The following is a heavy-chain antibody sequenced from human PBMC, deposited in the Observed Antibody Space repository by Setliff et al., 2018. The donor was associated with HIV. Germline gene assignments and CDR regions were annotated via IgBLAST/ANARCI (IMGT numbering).Heavy chain of an antibody. CDR2: VHTSGSS. CDR3: VRGETGWLRGLFDY. Sequence: SETLSLTCDVSGGSISDFYWSWIRQSPRWGLEWIGYVHTSGSSNYNLSLKSRATISVDTSTNQFSLKLTSLTPADKAVYYCVRGETGWLRGLFDYWGRGILVTVSS. CDR1: GGSISDFY. D-gene: IGHD5-12*01. V-gene: IGHV4-4*08. J-gene: IGHJ4*02.